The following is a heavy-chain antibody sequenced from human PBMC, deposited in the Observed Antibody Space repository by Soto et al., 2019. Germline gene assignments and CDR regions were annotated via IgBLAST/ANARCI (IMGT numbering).Heavy chain of an antibody. D-gene: IGHD1-26*01. CDR2: IYHAGST. CDR3: ARGPPIVGNTRPLES. CDR1: GGSITNSNW. Sequence: QVQLQESGPRVVKPSGTLSLTCTVSGGSITNSNWWSWVRLPPAKGLEWIGDIYHAGSTKYNPSLERRVTMSVDTSNNHFGLTLTSVTAADTAVYFCARGPPIVGNTRPLESWGQGTLVTVSS. J-gene: IGHJ4*02. V-gene: IGHV4-4*02.